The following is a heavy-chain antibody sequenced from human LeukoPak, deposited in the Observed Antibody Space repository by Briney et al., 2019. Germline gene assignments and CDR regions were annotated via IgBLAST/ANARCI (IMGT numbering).Heavy chain of an antibody. J-gene: IGHJ3*02. CDR2: IYYSGST. D-gene: IGHD3-22*01. Sequence: SETLSLTCTVSGGSISSYYWSWIRQPPGKGLEWIGYIYYSGSTNYNPSLKSRVTISVDTSKNQFSLKLSSVTAADTAVYYCVAHYDTAFDIWGQGTMVTVSS. CDR1: GGSISSYY. V-gene: IGHV4-59*01. CDR3: VAHYDTAFDI.